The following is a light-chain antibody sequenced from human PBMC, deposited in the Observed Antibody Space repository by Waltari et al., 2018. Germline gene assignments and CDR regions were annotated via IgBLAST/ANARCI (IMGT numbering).Light chain of an antibody. V-gene: IGLV3-21*02. Sequence: SSVLTQAPSVSVAPGQTATVTCGGDNIGSRSVHWYQQKPGRAPVLVVYLDSDRPSGIPERFSGSKSGNAATLTLSRGEAGDEADYSCHVWDANTVMFGGGTKLTVL. CDR1: NIGSRS. CDR2: LDS. CDR3: HVWDANTVM. J-gene: IGLJ3*02.